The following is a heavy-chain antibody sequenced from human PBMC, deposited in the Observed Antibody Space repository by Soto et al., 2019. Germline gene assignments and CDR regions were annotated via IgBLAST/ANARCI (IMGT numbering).Heavy chain of an antibody. Sequence: GGSLRLSCVASGFTFSSYAMSWVRQAPGKGLEWVSSITSSGDNTYYADSVKGRFTISRDNSKNTLSLQMNSLRVEDSAVYYCVPRKGDPFTWGPGTLVTVSS. J-gene: IGHJ4*02. CDR3: VPRKGDPFT. CDR2: ITSSGDNT. CDR1: GFTFSSYA. V-gene: IGHV3-23*01. D-gene: IGHD3-16*01.